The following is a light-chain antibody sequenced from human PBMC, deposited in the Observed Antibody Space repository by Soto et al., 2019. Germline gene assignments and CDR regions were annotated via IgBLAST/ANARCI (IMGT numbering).Light chain of an antibody. CDR2: DVS. Sequence: QSALTQPASVSGSPGQSITISCTGTSSDVGGYNYVSWYQQHPDKAPKLMIYDVSNRPSGVSNRVSGSKSGNTASLTISGLQAEDEADYYCSSYTSSTTLYYVFGTGTKVTVL. J-gene: IGLJ1*01. CDR1: SSDVGGYNY. CDR3: SSYTSSTTLYYV. V-gene: IGLV2-14*01.